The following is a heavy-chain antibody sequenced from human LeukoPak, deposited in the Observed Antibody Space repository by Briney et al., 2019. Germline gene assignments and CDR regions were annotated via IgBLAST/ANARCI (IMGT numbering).Heavy chain of an antibody. Sequence: GGSLRLSCAASGFTFSRESMNWVRQAPGKGLEGVAYINGGGRPIYYADSVRGRFTISRDNAKNTLYLQMNSVRAEDTAVYYCARESGIAAALDLWGQGILVTVSS. CDR1: GFTFSRES. V-gene: IGHV3-48*04. J-gene: IGHJ5*02. CDR2: INGGGRPI. CDR3: ARESGIAAALDL. D-gene: IGHD6-13*01.